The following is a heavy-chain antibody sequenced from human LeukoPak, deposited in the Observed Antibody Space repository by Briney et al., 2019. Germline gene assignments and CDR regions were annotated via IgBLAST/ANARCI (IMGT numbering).Heavy chain of an antibody. J-gene: IGHJ4*02. V-gene: IGHV3-7*03. Sequence: GGSLRLSCTASGFSLGSYWMSWVRQAPGKGLEWVANINQDASRKYYAGSGTGRFSVSRDNAQNSLHLQMDSLRAEDTAVYYCVREGPNLFEYWGQGTLVTVSS. D-gene: IGHD5-24*01. CDR1: GFSLGSYW. CDR2: INQDASRK. CDR3: VREGPNLFEY.